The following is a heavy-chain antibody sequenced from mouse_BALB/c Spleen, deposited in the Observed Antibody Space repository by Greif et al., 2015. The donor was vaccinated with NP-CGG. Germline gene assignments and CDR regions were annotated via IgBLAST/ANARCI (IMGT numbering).Heavy chain of an antibody. D-gene: IGHD6-1*01. Sequence: QVQLQQSGAELVRPGTSVKISCKASGYTFTNYWLGWVKQRPGHGLEWIGDIYPGGGYTNYNEKFKGKATMTADSSSSTAYTQLSSRTSEESAVYFCERGHAYAMDYWGQGPSVTVSS. CDR2: IYPGGGYT. CDR3: ERGHAYAMDY. V-gene: IGHV1-63*02. J-gene: IGHJ4*01. CDR1: GYTFTNYW.